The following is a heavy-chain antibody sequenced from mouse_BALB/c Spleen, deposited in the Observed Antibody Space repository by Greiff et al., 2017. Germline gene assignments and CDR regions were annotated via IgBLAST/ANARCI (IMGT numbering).Heavy chain of an antibody. CDR3: ARERTIPFAY. CDR2: ISSGSSTI. V-gene: IGHV5-17*02. CDR1: GFTFSSFG. Sequence: EVKLQESGGGLVQPGGSRKLSCAASGFTFSSFGMHWVRQAPEKGLEWVAYISSGSSTIYYADTVKGRFTISRDNPKNTLFLQMTSLRSEDTAMYYCARERTIPFAYWGQGTLVTVSA. J-gene: IGHJ3*01.